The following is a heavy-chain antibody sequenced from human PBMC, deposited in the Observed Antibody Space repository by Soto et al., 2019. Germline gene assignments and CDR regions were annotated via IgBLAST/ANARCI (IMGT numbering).Heavy chain of an antibody. D-gene: IGHD2-15*01. CDR2: ISYDGSNK. J-gene: IGHJ6*02. V-gene: IGHV3-30-3*01. Sequence: GGSLRLSCAASGFTFSSYAMHWVRQAPGKGLEWVAVISYDGSNKYYAASVKGRFTISRDNSKNTLYLQMNSLRAEDTAVYYCASLVYCSGGSCYVYYYYGMDVWGQGTTVTVSS. CDR3: ASLVYCSGGSCYVYYYYGMDV. CDR1: GFTFSSYA.